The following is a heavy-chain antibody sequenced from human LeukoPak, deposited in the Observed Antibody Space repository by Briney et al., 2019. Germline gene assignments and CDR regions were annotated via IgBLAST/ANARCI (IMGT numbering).Heavy chain of an antibody. CDR1: GFTFNNFA. Sequence: GRFLRLSCAASGFTFNNFAMHWVRQAPGKGLEWVAVISYDGTNKYYADSVKGRFTISRDNSKNSVYLQMNNLRAEDTAVYYCAKTPYLTGGWGQGTLVTVSS. J-gene: IGHJ4*02. V-gene: IGHV3-30-3*02. CDR3: AKTPYLTGG. D-gene: IGHD2-2*01. CDR2: ISYDGTNK.